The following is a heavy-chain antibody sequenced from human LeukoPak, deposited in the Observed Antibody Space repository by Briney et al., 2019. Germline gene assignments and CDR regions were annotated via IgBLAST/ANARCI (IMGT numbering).Heavy chain of an antibody. CDR1: GFTFSSYA. Sequence: GGSLRLSCAASGFTFSSYAMHWVRQAPGKGLEWVAVISYDGSNKYYADSVKGRFTISRDNSKNTLYLQMNSLRAEDTAVYYCASLTNYQLELRLPDTFDYWGQGTLVTVSS. CDR3: ASLTNYQLELRLPDTFDY. D-gene: IGHD1-7*01. J-gene: IGHJ4*02. CDR2: ISYDGSNK. V-gene: IGHV3-30-3*01.